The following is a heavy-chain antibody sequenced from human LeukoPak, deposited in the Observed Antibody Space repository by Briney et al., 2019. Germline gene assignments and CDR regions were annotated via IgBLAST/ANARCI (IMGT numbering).Heavy chain of an antibody. CDR3: ARGRNDFWSGYSRRNWFDP. J-gene: IGHJ5*02. D-gene: IGHD3-3*01. CDR1: GGSISSKTYN. CDR2: TYYTGST. V-gene: IGHV4-39*07. Sequence: SETLSLTCSISGGSISSKTYNWGWIRQPPGKGLEWIGSTYYTGSTYYNPSLKSRVTISVDTSKNQFSLKLSSVTAADTAVYYCARGRNDFWSGYSRRNWFDPWGQGTPVTVSS.